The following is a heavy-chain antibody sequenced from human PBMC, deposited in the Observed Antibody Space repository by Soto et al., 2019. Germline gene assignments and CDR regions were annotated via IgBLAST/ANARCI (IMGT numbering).Heavy chain of an antibody. CDR2: IFPSGST. CDR1: GVSISNYY. D-gene: IGHD2-2*01. CDR3: ARHLIRVVLAKGRPYNWFDP. J-gene: IGHJ5*02. Sequence: SETLSLTCTVSGVSISNYYWTWIRQPAGKGLEWIGRIFPSGSTNYNPSLRGRVTMSVDTSKNLFSLKLSSVTAADTAVYYCARHLIRVVLAKGRPYNWFDPWGQGTLVTLSS. V-gene: IGHV4-4*07.